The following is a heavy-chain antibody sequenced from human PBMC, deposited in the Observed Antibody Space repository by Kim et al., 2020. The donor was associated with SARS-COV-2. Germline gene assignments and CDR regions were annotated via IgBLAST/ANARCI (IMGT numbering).Heavy chain of an antibody. Sequence: SETLSLTCTVSGGSISSSSYYWGWIRQPPGKGLEWIGSIYYSGSTYYNPSLKSRVTISVDTSKNQFSLKLSSVTAADTAVYYCAKGESHYYYYYGMDVWGQGTTVTVSS. CDR2: IYYSGST. CDR3: AKGESHYYYYYGMDV. J-gene: IGHJ6*02. D-gene: IGHD3-16*01. CDR1: GGSISSSSYY. V-gene: IGHV4-39*01.